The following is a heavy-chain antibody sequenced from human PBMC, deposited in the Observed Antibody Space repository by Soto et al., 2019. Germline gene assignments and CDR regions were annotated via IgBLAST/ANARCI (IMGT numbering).Heavy chain of an antibody. CDR1: GGSFSGYY. J-gene: IGHJ6*02. D-gene: IGHD1-26*01. Sequence: SETLSLTCAVYGGSFSGYYWSWIRQPPGKGLEWIGEINHSGSTNYNPSLKSRVTISVDTSKNQFSLKLSSVTAADTAVYYCARGRGVRGSYVYYYYGMDVWGQGTTVTVSS. CDR2: INHSGST. CDR3: ARGRGVRGSYVYYYYGMDV. V-gene: IGHV4-34*01.